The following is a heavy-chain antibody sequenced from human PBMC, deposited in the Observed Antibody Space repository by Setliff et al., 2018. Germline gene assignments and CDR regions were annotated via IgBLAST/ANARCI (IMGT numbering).Heavy chain of an antibody. J-gene: IGHJ4*02. D-gene: IGHD3-3*01. CDR1: GGSFSGYF. V-gene: IGHV4-34*10. Sequence: SETLSLTCAVSGGSFSGYFWTWIRQSPGKGLEWIGGINHRGSPHSNPSLDSRVTMSVDTSKYQFSLELSSVTAADTAVYYCARDDTYDFWGGHGHLDSWGQGILVTVSS. CDR3: ARDDTYDFWGGHGHLDS. CDR2: INHRGSP.